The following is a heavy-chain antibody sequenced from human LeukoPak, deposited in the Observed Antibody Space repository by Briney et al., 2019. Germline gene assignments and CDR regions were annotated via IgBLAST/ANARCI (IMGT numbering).Heavy chain of an antibody. CDR2: IIHSGNT. Sequence: SETLSLTCAVYGGSFSTYYWSWIRQPPGKGLEWIGEIIHSGNTNYNPSLKSRVTISVDTSKNQFSLKLSSVTAADTAVYYCAMTRKNWFDPWGQGTLVTVSS. CDR3: AMTRKNWFDP. CDR1: GGSFSTYY. J-gene: IGHJ5*02. V-gene: IGHV4-34*12. D-gene: IGHD1-14*01.